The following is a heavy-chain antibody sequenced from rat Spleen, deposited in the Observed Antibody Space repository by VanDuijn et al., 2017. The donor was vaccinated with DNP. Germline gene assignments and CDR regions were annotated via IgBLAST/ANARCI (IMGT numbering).Heavy chain of an antibody. CDR1: GFTFSNFY. D-gene: IGHD1-5*01. J-gene: IGHJ4*01. Sequence: EVQLVESGGGLVQPGRSLKLSCTASGFTFSNFYMAWVRQAPKKGLEWVATISSIGGTTYYPDSVKGRFTISRDDSKSSLYLQMNSLKSEDTATYYCARHGEVHLRYAMDAWGQGTSVTVSS. CDR3: ARHGEVHLRYAMDA. CDR2: ISSIGGTT. V-gene: IGHV5-25*01.